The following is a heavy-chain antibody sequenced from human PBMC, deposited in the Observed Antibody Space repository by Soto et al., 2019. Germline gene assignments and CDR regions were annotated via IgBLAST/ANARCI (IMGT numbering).Heavy chain of an antibody. CDR2: ISAYNGNL. Sequence: QGQLVQSGAEVKKPGASVKVSCNASGYTFTNYGISWVRQAPGQGLEWMGWISAYNGNLNYAQKLQGRVTMTTDTCTSTAWMEVRSLRSDDTAMYYCESSFCGGNCYTNLPLGYSYSGMDVWGQGTTVNVSS. CDR1: GYTFTNYG. V-gene: IGHV1-18*01. CDR3: ESSFCGGNCYTNLPLGYSYSGMDV. D-gene: IGHD2-21*02. J-gene: IGHJ6*02.